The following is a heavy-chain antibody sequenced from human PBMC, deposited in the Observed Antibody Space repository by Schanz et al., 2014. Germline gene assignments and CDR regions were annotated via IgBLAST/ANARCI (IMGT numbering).Heavy chain of an antibody. D-gene: IGHD3-22*01. Sequence: EVQLVESGGGLVQPGGSLRLSCAASGFTFGNFFMSWVRQAPGKGLEWVANIKQDGIEKYYVDSVKGRFTISRDNSKNTVYLQMNSLRPEDTGMYYCATRTIGDYSGYAWGYDIWGQGTLVTVSS. CDR1: GFTFGNFF. CDR2: IKQDGIEK. CDR3: ATRTIGDYSGYAWGYDI. J-gene: IGHJ4*02. V-gene: IGHV3-7*03.